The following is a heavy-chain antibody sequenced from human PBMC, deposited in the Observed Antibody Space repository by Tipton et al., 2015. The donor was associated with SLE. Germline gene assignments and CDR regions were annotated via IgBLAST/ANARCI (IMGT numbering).Heavy chain of an antibody. CDR2: IYYSGST. CDR3: ARSGYSGYVNY. J-gene: IGHJ4*02. CDR1: GGSISSGGYY. Sequence: LRLSCTVSGGSISSGGYYWSWIRQHPGKGLEWIGYIYYSGSTYYNPSLKSRVTISVDTSKNQFSLKLSSVTAADTAVYYCARSGYSGYVNYWGQGTLVTVSS. V-gene: IGHV4-31*02. D-gene: IGHD5-12*01.